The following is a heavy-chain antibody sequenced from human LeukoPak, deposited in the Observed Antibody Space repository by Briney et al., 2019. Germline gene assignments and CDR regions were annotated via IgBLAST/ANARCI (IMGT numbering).Heavy chain of an antibody. CDR3: ARGYDFWSGYYFDY. V-gene: IGHV1-2*02. CDR2: INPNSGGT. D-gene: IGHD3-3*01. CDR1: GYTFTCYY. J-gene: IGHJ4*02. Sequence: ASVKVSCKASGYTFTCYYMHWVRQAPGQGLEWMGWINPNSGGTNYAQKFQGRVTMTRDTSISTAYMELSRLRSDDTAVYYCARGYDFWSGYYFDYWGQGTLVTVSS.